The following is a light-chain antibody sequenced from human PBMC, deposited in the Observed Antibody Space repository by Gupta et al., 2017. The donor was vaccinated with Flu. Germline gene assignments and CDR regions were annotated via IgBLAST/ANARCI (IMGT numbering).Light chain of an antibody. CDR1: QSVSNY. J-gene: IGKJ2*02. CDR2: AAS. Sequence: PSFLSASVGDRVTITCRASQSVSNYLAGYQQKPGKVPKLLIYAASTLQSGVPSRVSGSGSGTEFTLTIRSLQPEDLATYDCQQLYSTTCAFGQGTKVEIK. V-gene: IGKV1-9*01. CDR3: QQLYSTTCA.